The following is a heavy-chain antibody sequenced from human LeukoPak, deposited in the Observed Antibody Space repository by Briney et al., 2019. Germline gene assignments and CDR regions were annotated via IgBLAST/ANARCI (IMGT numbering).Heavy chain of an antibody. CDR1: GFTFNTYW. J-gene: IGHJ6*02. CDR2: IKQDGSEK. V-gene: IGHV3-7*01. D-gene: IGHD3-16*01. Sequence: PGGSLRLSCAASGFTFNTYWMSWVRKAPGKGLEWVANIKQDGSEKYYVDSVKGRFTISRDNAKNSLYLQMNSLRAEDTAVYFCARDAITFVMDVWGQGTTVTVSS. CDR3: ARDAITFVMDV.